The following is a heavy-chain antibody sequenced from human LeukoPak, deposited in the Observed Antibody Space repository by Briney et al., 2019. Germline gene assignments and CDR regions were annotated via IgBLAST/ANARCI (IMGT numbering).Heavy chain of an antibody. CDR1: GFTFSSYS. D-gene: IGHD1-26*01. J-gene: IGHJ5*02. CDR2: ISSSSSYI. Sequence: GGSLRLSCAASGFTFSSYSMNWVRQAPGKGLEWVSSISSSSSYIYYADSVKGRFTISRDNAKNSLYLQMNSLRAEDTAVYYCARDPKRKWGWFDPWGQGTLVTVSS. CDR3: ARDPKRKWGWFDP. V-gene: IGHV3-21*01.